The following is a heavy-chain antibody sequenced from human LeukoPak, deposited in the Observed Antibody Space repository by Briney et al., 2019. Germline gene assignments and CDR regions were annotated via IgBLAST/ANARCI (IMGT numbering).Heavy chain of an antibody. CDR3: ANWDRGSYSFDY. V-gene: IGHV3-7*01. D-gene: IGHD1-26*01. Sequence: GGSLRLSCAASGFTFSSYWMSWFRQAPGKGLEWVAGMKYDGSETYYVDSVKGRFTISRDNAKNSLYLQMNSLRAEDTAVYYCANWDRGSYSFDYWGQGTLVTVSS. J-gene: IGHJ4*02. CDR2: MKYDGSET. CDR1: GFTFSSYW.